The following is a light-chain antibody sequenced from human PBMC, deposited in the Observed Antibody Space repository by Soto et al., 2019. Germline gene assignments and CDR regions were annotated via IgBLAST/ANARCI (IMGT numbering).Light chain of an antibody. Sequence: EIVLTQSPGTLSLSSGERATLSCRASQSVRSNYLAWYQQKPGQAPRLLIYGASSRATGIPDGFGGSGSGTDFTLTISRLESEDFAVYYCQQYASSPLTFGGGTKVEIK. CDR2: GAS. V-gene: IGKV3-20*01. CDR3: QQYASSPLT. CDR1: QSVRSNY. J-gene: IGKJ4*01.